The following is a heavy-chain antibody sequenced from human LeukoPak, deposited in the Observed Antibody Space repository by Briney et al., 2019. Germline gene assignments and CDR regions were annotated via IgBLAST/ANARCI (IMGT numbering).Heavy chain of an antibody. D-gene: IGHD3-9*01. CDR3: AREYLHGDFDWFRYGYFDY. J-gene: IGHJ4*02. CDR1: GFTFSSYA. V-gene: IGHV3-30-3*01. CDR2: ISYDGSNK. Sequence: PGGSLRLSCAASGFTFSSYAMHWVRQAPGKGLEWVAVISYDGSNKYYADSVKGRFTISRDNSKNTLCLQMNSLRAEDTAVYYCAREYLHGDFDWFRYGYFDYWGQGTLVTVSS.